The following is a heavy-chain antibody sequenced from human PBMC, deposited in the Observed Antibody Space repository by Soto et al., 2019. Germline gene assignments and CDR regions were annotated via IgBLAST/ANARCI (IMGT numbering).Heavy chain of an antibody. J-gene: IGHJ6*02. Sequence: ITLKESGPTLVKPTQTLTLTCTFSGFSLNTGGVDVGWVRQPRGKAMEWLAVIYWDDDERYRPSLRSRHKITKDTINNQVVLTMTNMDPEDTATYYCVRNWRYYGGDYYYGMDAWGQGTTVTVSS. CDR3: VRNWRYYGGDYYYGMDA. CDR1: GFSLNTGGVD. D-gene: IGHD3-10*01. V-gene: IGHV2-5*02. CDR2: IYWDDDE.